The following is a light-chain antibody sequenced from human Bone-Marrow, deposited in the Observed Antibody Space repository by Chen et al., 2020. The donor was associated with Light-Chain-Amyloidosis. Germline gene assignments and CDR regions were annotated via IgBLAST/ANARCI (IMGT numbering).Light chain of an antibody. Sequence: SYVLTARSSVSVAPGETATIACGGNNIGSTSVHWYQQTPGQAPLLVVYDDSDRPSGIPERLSGSNSGNTATLTISGVEAGDEADYYCQVWDRSSDRPVFGGGTKLTVL. V-gene: IGLV3-21*02. J-gene: IGLJ3*02. CDR2: DDS. CDR3: QVWDRSSDRPV. CDR1: NIGSTS.